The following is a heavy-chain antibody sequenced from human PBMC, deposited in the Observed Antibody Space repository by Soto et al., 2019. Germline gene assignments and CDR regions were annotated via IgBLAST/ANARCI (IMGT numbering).Heavy chain of an antibody. J-gene: IGHJ5*02. CDR1: GGSISSGGYY. CDR3: AREGGGPYCGGDCYSGTWFDP. D-gene: IGHD2-21*02. Sequence: QVQLQESGPGLVKPSQTLSLTCTVSGGSISSGGYYWSWIRQHPGKGLEWIGYIYYSGSTYYNPSLKNRVTISVDTSKNQFSLKLSSVTAADTAVYYCAREGGGPYCGGDCYSGTWFDPWGQGTLVTVSS. CDR2: IYYSGST. V-gene: IGHV4-31*03.